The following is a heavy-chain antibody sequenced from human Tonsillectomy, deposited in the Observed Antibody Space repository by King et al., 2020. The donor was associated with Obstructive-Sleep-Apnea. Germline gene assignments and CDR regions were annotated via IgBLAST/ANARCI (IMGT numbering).Heavy chain of an antibody. D-gene: IGHD6-13*01. V-gene: IGHV3-53*04. CDR1: GFTVSSNY. Sequence: VQLVESGGGLVQPGGSLRLSCAASGFTVSSNYMSWVRQAPGKGLEWVSVIYSGGSTYYADSVKGRFTISRHNSKNTRYLQMNSLRAEETAVYYCARDLGIAAANDAFDIWGQGTMVTVSS. CDR2: IYSGGST. J-gene: IGHJ3*02. CDR3: ARDLGIAAANDAFDI.